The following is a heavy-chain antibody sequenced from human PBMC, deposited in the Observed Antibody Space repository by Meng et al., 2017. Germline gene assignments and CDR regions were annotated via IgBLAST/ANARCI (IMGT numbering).Heavy chain of an antibody. D-gene: IGHD4-23*01. CDR1: GGTFSSYA. Sequence: QVQRGQSGEEVKKPGSSVKVSCKASGGTFSSYAISWVRQAPGQGLEWMGGIIPIFGTANYAQKFQGRVTITADKSTSTAYMELSSLRSEDTAVYYCARGVGYGGNSLYFDYWGQGTLVTVSS. CDR3: ARGVGYGGNSLYFDY. J-gene: IGHJ4*02. V-gene: IGHV1-69*06. CDR2: IIPIFGTA.